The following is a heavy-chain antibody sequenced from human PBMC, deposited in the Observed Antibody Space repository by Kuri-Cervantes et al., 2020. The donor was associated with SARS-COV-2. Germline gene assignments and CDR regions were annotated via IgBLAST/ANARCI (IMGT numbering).Heavy chain of an antibody. Sequence: SQTLSLTCAVFSGSFSNHYWGWVRQPPGKGLEWIGDVNLSGGTSYNPSLKSRVTISVDTSKNQFSLKMRSVTAADTGRYYCARGLIAVIPRPILGLGPHFFSYHMDVLGPGTTVTVSS. CDR3: ARGLIAVIPRPILGLGPHFFSYHMDV. CDR2: VNLSGGT. CDR1: SGSFSNHY. V-gene: IGHV4-34*01. D-gene: IGHD2-2*01. J-gene: IGHJ6*02.